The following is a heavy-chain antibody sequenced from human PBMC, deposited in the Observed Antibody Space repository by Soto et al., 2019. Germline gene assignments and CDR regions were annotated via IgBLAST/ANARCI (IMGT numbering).Heavy chain of an antibody. V-gene: IGHV3-23*01. Sequence: GGSLRLSCTASGFIFSNYAMTWVRQAPGRGLERVAKIGGGGGSTFYADSVKGRFTISRDNSKNTLYLQMSSLRDEDTAVYYCAKAAMYCSPFDPWGQGALVTVSS. J-gene: IGHJ5*02. CDR1: GFIFSNYA. D-gene: IGHD2-15*01. CDR2: IGGGGGST. CDR3: AKAAMYCSPFDP.